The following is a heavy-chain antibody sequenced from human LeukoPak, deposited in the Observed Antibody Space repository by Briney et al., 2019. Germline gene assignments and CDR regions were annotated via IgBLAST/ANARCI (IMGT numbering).Heavy chain of an antibody. CDR1: GFTFSSYS. Sequence: PGGSLRLSCAASGFTFSSYSMNWVRQAPGKGLEWVSSISSSSSYIYYADSVKGRFTISRDNAKNSLYLQMNSLRAEDTAVYYCARESVATISGCLDYWGQGTLVTVSS. CDR3: ARESVATISGCLDY. J-gene: IGHJ4*02. V-gene: IGHV3-21*01. D-gene: IGHD5-12*01. CDR2: ISSSSSYI.